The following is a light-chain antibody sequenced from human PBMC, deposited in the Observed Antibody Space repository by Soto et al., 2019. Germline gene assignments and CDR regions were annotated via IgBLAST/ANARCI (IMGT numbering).Light chain of an antibody. V-gene: IGKV1-39*01. CDR1: QTISNY. CDR3: QQHNNSPWT. CDR2: VAS. Sequence: DIQMTQSPSSLSASVGDRVTITCRASQTISNYLNWYQQKPGKAPKVLIYVASSLQSGVPSRFSGSGSGTEFTLTITSLQPDDFATYYCQQHNNSPWTFGQGTTVEV. J-gene: IGKJ1*01.